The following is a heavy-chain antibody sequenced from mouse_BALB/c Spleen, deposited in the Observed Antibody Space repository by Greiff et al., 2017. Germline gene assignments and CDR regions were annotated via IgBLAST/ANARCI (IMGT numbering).Heavy chain of an antibody. CDR1: GFTFSSFG. CDR2: ISSGSSTI. V-gene: IGHV5-17*02. Sequence: EVMLVESGGGLVQPGGSRKLSCAASGFTFSSFGMHWVRQAPEKGLEWVAYISSGSSTIYYADTVKGRFTISRDNPKNTLFLQMTSLRSEDTAMYYCAREDYNAMDYWGQGTSVTVSS. J-gene: IGHJ4*01. D-gene: IGHD2-12*01. CDR3: AREDYNAMDY.